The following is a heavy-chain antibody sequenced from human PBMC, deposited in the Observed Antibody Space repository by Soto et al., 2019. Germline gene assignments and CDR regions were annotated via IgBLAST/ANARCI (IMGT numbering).Heavy chain of an antibody. V-gene: IGHV3-21*06. Sequence: RGSLRLSCAASGFIFTNYGMHWVRQAPGKGPEWVASISRTGDDVLYADSVKGRFSISRDNAKNSLSLQMSSLRVEDTPVYNCATDSLYGTTSYDYFDIWGQGTLVTVSS. CDR3: ATDSLYGTTSYDYFDI. J-gene: IGHJ4*02. CDR1: GFIFTNYG. D-gene: IGHD1-7*01. CDR2: ISRTGDDV.